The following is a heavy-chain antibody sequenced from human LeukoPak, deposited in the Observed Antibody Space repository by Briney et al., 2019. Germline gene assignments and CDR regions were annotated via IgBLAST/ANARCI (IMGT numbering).Heavy chain of an antibody. J-gene: IGHJ4*02. Sequence: QPGGSLRLSCAASGFTFSSYAMSWVRQAPGKGLEWVSAISGSGGSTYYADSVKGRFTISRDNSKNTLYLQMNSLRAEDTAVYYCANQWYSSSRSPSDYWGQGTLVTVSS. CDR2: ISGSGGST. CDR3: ANQWYSSSRSPSDY. D-gene: IGHD6-13*01. CDR1: GFTFSSYA. V-gene: IGHV3-23*01.